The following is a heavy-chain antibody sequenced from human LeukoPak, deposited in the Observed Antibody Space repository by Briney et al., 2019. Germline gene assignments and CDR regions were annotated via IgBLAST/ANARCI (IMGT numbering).Heavy chain of an antibody. CDR3: ARGKYYYDSI. CDR2: ILYSGST. V-gene: IGHV4-61*08. CDR1: GGSVSNAGYY. D-gene: IGHD3-22*01. Sequence: SETLSLTCTVSGGSVSNAGYYWTWIRQPPGKGLEWIGYILYSGSTNYNPSLKSRVTISVDTSKNQISLKLTSVTAADTAVYYCARGKYYYDSIWGQGTLVTVSS. J-gene: IGHJ4*02.